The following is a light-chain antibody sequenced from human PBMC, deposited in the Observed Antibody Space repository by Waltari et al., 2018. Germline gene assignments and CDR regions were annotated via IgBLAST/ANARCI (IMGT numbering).Light chain of an antibody. Sequence: PGERATLSCRASQTVSSSNLAWYQQKPGQAPRLLIYGASTRANGIPARFSGSGSGTEFILTISSVQSEDFAVYYCQQFNIWPPWTFGQGTKVEIK. CDR2: GAS. CDR1: QTVSSSN. V-gene: IGKV3-15*01. J-gene: IGKJ1*01. CDR3: QQFNIWPPWT.